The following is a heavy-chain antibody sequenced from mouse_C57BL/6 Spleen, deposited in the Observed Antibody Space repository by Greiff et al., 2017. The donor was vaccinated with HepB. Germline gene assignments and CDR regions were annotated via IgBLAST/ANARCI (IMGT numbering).Heavy chain of an antibody. CDR1: GYSFTSYY. V-gene: IGHV1-66*01. CDR3: ARNYWGYAMDY. D-gene: IGHD1-1*01. J-gene: IGHJ4*01. CDR2: IYPGSGNT. Sequence: VQLQHSGPELVKPGASVKISCKASGYSFTSYYIHWVKQRPGQGLEWIGWIYPGSGNTKYNEKFKGKATLTADTSSSTAYMQLSSLTSEDSAVYYCARNYWGYAMDYWGQGTSVTVSS.